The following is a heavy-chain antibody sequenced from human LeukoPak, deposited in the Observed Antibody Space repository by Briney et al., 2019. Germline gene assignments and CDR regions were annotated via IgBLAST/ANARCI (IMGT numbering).Heavy chain of an antibody. CDR1: GGSISSGSYY. CDR2: IYHSGST. D-gene: IGHD1-26*01. CDR3: ARGSEWELMRAFDI. J-gene: IGHJ3*02. V-gene: IGHV4-30-2*01. Sequence: PSQTLSLTCTVSGGSISSGSYYWSWIRQPAGKGLEWIGYIYHSGSTYYNPSLKSRVTISVDRSKNQFSLKLSSVTAADTAVYYCARGSEWELMRAFDIWGQGTMVTVSS.